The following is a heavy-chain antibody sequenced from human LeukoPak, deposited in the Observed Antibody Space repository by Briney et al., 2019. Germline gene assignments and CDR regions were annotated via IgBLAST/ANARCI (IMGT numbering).Heavy chain of an antibody. CDR3: ARGSYHHFDS. V-gene: IGHV3-30*02. D-gene: IGHD1-26*01. Sequence: GGSLRLSCAASGFTFSNYGIHWVRQAPGKGLEWVAFIHYDGSNKYYADSVKGRFTISRDNSKNTLYLQMNSLRAEDTAVYYGARGSYHHFDSWGQGTLVTVSS. J-gene: IGHJ4*02. CDR2: IHYDGSNK. CDR1: GFTFSNYG.